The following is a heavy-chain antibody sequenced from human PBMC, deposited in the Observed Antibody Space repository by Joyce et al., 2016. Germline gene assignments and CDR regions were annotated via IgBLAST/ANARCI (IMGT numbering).Heavy chain of an antibody. J-gene: IGHJ3*02. CDR3: ARTSRNSWNWGGAFDI. Sequence: QVQLVESGGGVVQPGRSLRLSCAASGFTFNSYAMHLVRQAPGKGLEWVAVISYDGSNKYEADSVKGRFTISRDNSNNALYLQMNSLRPEDTAVYYCARTSRNSWNWGGAFDIWGQGTMVTVSS. V-gene: IGHV3-30*14. D-gene: IGHD6-13*01. CDR2: ISYDGSNK. CDR1: GFTFNSYA.